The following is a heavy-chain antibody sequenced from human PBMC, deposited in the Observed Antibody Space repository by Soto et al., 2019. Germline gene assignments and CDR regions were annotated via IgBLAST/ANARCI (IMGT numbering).Heavy chain of an antibody. J-gene: IGHJ4*02. CDR2: ISSSSSYT. D-gene: IGHD3-22*01. Sequence: PGGSLRLSCAASGFTFSDYYMSWIRQAPGKGLEWVSYISSSSSYTNYADSVKGRFTISRDNAKNPLYLQMNSLRAEDTAVYYCARDLTGYYYDSSGYYSDYWGQGTLVTVSS. CDR1: GFTFSDYY. V-gene: IGHV3-11*06. CDR3: ARDLTGYYYDSSGYYSDY.